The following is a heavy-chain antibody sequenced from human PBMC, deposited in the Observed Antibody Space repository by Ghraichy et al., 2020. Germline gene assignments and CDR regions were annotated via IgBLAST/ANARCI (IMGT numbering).Heavy chain of an antibody. D-gene: IGHD3-3*02. V-gene: IGHV1-2*02. J-gene: IGHJ3*02. CDR2: INPNSGGT. Sequence: ASVKVSCKSSGYTFRDYYLPWVRQAPGQGLETMGWINPNSGGTNYAQKFQGRVTMTSDTSITTAYMELSRVTSDDTAVYYCARGSIVGGTVKYASDIWGQGTLVTVSS. CDR1: GYTFRDYY. CDR3: ARGSIVGGTVKYASDI.